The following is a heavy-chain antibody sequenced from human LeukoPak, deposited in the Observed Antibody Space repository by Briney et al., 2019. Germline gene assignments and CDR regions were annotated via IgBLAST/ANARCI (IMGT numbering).Heavy chain of an antibody. CDR2: IYYSGST. CDR3: ARDPRD. V-gene: IGHV4-39*02. Sequence: SETLSLTCTVSGGSISSSSYYWGWIRQPPGKGLEWIGSIYYSGSTYYNPSLKSRVTISVDTSKNQFSLKLTSLTAADTAVYYCARDPRDWGQGTLVTVSS. CDR1: GGSISSSSYY. J-gene: IGHJ4*02.